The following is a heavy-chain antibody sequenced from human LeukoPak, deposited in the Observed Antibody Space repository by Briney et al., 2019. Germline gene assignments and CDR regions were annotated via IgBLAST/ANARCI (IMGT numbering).Heavy chain of an antibody. J-gene: IGHJ4*02. CDR3: ARGPAKSRDGYNIQGFDY. Sequence: ASVKVSCKASGYTFTGYYMHWVRQAPGQGLEWMGWINPNSGGTNYAQKFQGRVTMTRDTSISTAYMELSRLRSDDTAVYYCARGPAKSRDGYNIQGFDYWGQGTLVTVSS. CDR1: GYTFTGYY. V-gene: IGHV1-2*02. CDR2: INPNSGGT. D-gene: IGHD5-24*01.